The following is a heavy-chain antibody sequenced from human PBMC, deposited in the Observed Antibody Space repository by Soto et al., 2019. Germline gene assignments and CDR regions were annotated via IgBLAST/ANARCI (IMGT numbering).Heavy chain of an antibody. J-gene: IGHJ4*02. CDR3: ARLGSTLDTY. Sequence: GGSLRLSCAASGFTFGSYAMHWVRQAPGKGLEWVAVISYDGSNKYYADSVKGRFTISRDNSKNTLYLQMNSLRAEDTAVYYCARLGSTLDTYRGQGTLVTVSA. D-gene: IGHD1-1*01. CDR2: ISYDGSNK. V-gene: IGHV3-30-3*01. CDR1: GFTFGSYA.